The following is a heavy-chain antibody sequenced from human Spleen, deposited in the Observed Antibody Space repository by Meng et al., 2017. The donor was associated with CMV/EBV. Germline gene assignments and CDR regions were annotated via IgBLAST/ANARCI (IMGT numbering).Heavy chain of an antibody. CDR1: GFTFSSYW. Sequence: GESLKISCAASGFTFSSYWMSWVRQAPGKGLEWVANIKQDGSEKYYVDSVKGRFTISRDNAKNSLYLQMNSLRAEDTAVYYCARLRYGSGSYIDYWGQGTLVTVSS. D-gene: IGHD3-10*01. CDR3: ARLRYGSGSYIDY. V-gene: IGHV3-7*01. CDR2: IKQDGSEK. J-gene: IGHJ4*02.